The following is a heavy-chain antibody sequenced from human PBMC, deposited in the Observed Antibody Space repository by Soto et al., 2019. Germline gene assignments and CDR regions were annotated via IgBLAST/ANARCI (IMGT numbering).Heavy chain of an antibody. Sequence: PGGSLRLSCEAFGFTVSGKKYVAWVRQAPGKGLEWLSALYDLDGTYYADSVKGRFTTSSDSSRTTVYLQMNSLRPDDTAVYSCATWHLQEHAYHIWGQGTMVTVSS. CDR1: GFTVSGKKY. CDR2: LYDLDGT. V-gene: IGHV3-53*01. CDR3: ATWHLQEHAYHI. J-gene: IGHJ3*02. D-gene: IGHD1-1*01.